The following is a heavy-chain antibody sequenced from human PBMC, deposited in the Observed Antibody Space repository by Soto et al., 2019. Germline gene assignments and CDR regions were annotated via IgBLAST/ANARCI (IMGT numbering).Heavy chain of an antibody. CDR1: GVGFSTSW. Sequence: GGSLRLSCAASGVGFSTSWMSWVRQAPGKGLEWVGRILSKNDGGTTDYPAPVKGRFIISRDDSKNELYLQMNGLKTEDTAVYYCSTYDYVWGTYRVRWAYWGQGTLVTVSS. D-gene: IGHD3-16*02. V-gene: IGHV3-15*01. J-gene: IGHJ4*02. CDR3: STYDYVWGTYRVRWAY. CDR2: ILSKNDGGTT.